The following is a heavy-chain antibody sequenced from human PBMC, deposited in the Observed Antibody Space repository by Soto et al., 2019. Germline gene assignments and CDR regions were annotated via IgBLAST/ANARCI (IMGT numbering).Heavy chain of an antibody. J-gene: IGHJ4*02. CDR1: GGSISSGGYS. Sequence: PSETLSLTCAVSGGSISSGGYSWSWIRQPPGKGLEWIGYIYHSGSTYYNPSLKSRVTISVDRSKNQFSLKLSSVTAADTAVYYCARGHTLWPTRYYFDYWGQGTLVTVSS. CDR2: IYHSGST. V-gene: IGHV4-30-2*01. D-gene: IGHD5-18*01. CDR3: ARGHTLWPTRYYFDY.